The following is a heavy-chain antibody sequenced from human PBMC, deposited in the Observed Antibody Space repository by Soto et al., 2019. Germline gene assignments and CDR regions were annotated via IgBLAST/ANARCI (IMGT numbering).Heavy chain of an antibody. CDR1: GYTFTSYG. D-gene: IGHD6-19*01. J-gene: IGHJ3*02. CDR3: ARSSSGPPPDAFDI. CDR2: ISAYNGNP. Sequence: QVQLVQSGAEVKKPGASVKVSCKASGYTFTSYGISWVRQAPGQGLEWMGWISAYNGNPNYAQKLQGRVTMTTDTPTSTAYTELRSLRSDDTAVYYCARSSSGPPPDAFDIWGQGTMVTVSS. V-gene: IGHV1-18*01.